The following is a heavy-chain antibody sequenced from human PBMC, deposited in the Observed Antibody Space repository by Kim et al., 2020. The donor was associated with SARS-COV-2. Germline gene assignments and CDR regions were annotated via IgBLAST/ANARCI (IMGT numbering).Heavy chain of an antibody. V-gene: IGHV4-59*08. D-gene: IGHD3-22*01. J-gene: IGHJ6*02. Sequence: RVTISVDTSKNQFSLKLSSVTAADTAVYYCARLRVGGSGYFTYYYYGMDVWGQGTTVTVSS. CDR3: ARLRVGGSGYFTYYYYGMDV.